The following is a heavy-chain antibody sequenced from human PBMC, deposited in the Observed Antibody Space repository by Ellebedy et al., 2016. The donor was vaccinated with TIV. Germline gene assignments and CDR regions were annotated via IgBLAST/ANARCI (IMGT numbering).Heavy chain of an antibody. Sequence: GESLKISXAASGFTFSAYDMHWVRQATGKGLEWVSAVDTAGAPYYPDSVKGRFTISRENAKNSLYLQMDSLRTGDTAVYYCAREYITVGKYHFDLWGRGTLVIVSA. CDR2: VDTAGAP. J-gene: IGHJ2*01. V-gene: IGHV3-13*05. D-gene: IGHD1-14*01. CDR1: GFTFSAYD. CDR3: AREYITVGKYHFDL.